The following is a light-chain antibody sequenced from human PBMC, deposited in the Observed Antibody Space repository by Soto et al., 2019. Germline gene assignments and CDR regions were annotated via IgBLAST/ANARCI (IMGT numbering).Light chain of an antibody. CDR1: TSGVGGYTF. Sequence: QSVLTQPRSVSGSPGQSVTIPCTGDTSGVGGYTFVSWYQQHPGKAPKLMIFDVTKRPSGVPERFSGSKSANTASLTISGLQPEDEADYYCCSYGTRGVVFGGGTKFTVL. CDR2: DVT. V-gene: IGLV2-11*01. J-gene: IGLJ2*01. CDR3: CSYGTRGVV.